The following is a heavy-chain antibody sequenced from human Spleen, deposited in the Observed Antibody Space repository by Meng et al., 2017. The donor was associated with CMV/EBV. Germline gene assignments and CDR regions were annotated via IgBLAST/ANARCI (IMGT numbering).Heavy chain of an antibody. CDR3: ARQYSSSSSYYYYYGMDV. J-gene: IGHJ6*02. V-gene: IGHV4-39*01. CDR1: SSSYY. CDR2: IYYSGST. Sequence: SSSYYWGWIRQPQGKGLEWIGSIYYSGSTYYNPSLKSRVTISVDTSKNQFSLKLSSVTAADTAVYYCARQYSSSSSYYYYYGMDVWGQGTTVTVSS. D-gene: IGHD6-6*01.